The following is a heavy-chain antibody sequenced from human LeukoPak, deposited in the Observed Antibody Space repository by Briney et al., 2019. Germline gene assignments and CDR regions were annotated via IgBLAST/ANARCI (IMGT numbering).Heavy chain of an antibody. Sequence: GASVKVSCKASGYTFTGYFMHWVRQAPGQGLEWMGWINPNSGGTNYAQKFQGRVTMTGDTSISTAYIELSRLRSDDTAVYYCARDERYDSSGYPFDYWGQGTLVTVSS. CDR1: GYTFTGYF. CDR2: INPNSGGT. D-gene: IGHD3-22*01. V-gene: IGHV1-2*02. J-gene: IGHJ4*02. CDR3: ARDERYDSSGYPFDY.